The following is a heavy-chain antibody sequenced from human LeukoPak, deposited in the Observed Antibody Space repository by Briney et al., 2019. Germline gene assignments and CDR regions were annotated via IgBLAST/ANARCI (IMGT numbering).Heavy chain of an antibody. D-gene: IGHD6-19*01. Sequence: PGGSLRLSCVASGFTFSSYAMSWVRQAPGKGLEWVSAISGSGGSTYYADSVKGRFTISRDNSKNTLYLQMNSLRAEDTAVYYCATRPSGIAVAGTLFDYWGQGTLVTVSS. V-gene: IGHV3-23*01. CDR1: GFTFSSYA. J-gene: IGHJ4*02. CDR3: ATRPSGIAVAGTLFDY. CDR2: ISGSGGST.